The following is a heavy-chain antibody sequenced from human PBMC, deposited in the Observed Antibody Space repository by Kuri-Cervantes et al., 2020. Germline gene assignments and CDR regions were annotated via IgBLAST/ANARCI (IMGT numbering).Heavy chain of an antibody. V-gene: IGHV3-66*01. CDR3: AREDESSSSWYGGVYYYYYYGMDV. J-gene: IGHJ6*02. Sequence: GGSLRLSCAASGFTVSSNYMSWVRQAPGKGLEWVSVIYSGGSTYYADSVKGRFTISRDNSKNTLYLQMNSLRAEDTAVYYCAREDESSSSWYGGVYYYYYYGMDVWGQGTTVTV. CDR1: GFTVSSNY. D-gene: IGHD6-13*01. CDR2: IYSGGST.